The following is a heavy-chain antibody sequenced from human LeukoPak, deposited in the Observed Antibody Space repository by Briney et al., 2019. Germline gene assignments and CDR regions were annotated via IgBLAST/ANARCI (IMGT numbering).Heavy chain of an antibody. CDR2: IYYSGST. J-gene: IGHJ3*02. D-gene: IGHD6-13*01. V-gene: IGHV4-59*08. CDR3: ARHPRATPYSSSQGAFDI. Sequence: SETLSLTCTVSGVSISSYYWSWIRQPPGKGLEWIGYIYYSGSTNYNPSLKSRVTISVDTSKNQFSLKLSSVTAADTAVYYCARHPRATPYSSSQGAFDIWGQGTMVTVSS. CDR1: GVSISSYY.